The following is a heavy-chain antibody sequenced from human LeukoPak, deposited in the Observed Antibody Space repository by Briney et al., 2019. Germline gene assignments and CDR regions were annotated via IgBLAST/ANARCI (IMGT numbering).Heavy chain of an antibody. CDR3: AKDGLQSSEWLPPLNY. Sequence: GGSLSLSRAPSGFTLSSHAMSWARHAPGEGREWVLFISGNAESTYCAHSVKGRFAISRDITKNQLYLQMNSVRDEDTATYYCAKDGLQSSEWLPPLNYWGQGTLVSVSS. D-gene: IGHD3-3*01. CDR1: GFTLSSHA. CDR2: ISGNAEST. J-gene: IGHJ4*02. V-gene: IGHV3-23*01.